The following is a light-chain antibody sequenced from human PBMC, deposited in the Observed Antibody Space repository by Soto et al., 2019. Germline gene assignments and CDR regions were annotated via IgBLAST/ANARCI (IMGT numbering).Light chain of an antibody. Sequence: EIVLTQSPGTLSLSPGERATLSCRASHSVSSSYLAWYQQKPGQAPRLLIYGASSTATGIPDRFSGSGSGTDFPITISSLEPEDFAVYYCQQYGSSPPITFGQGTRLEIK. CDR2: GAS. CDR1: HSVSSSY. J-gene: IGKJ5*01. V-gene: IGKV3-20*01. CDR3: QQYGSSPPIT.